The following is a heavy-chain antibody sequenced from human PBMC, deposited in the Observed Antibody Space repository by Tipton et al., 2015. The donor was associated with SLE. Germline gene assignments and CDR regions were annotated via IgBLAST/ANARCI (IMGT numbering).Heavy chain of an antibody. J-gene: IGHJ4*02. CDR1: GGSINSDTYY. D-gene: IGHD6-13*01. Sequence: TLSLTCTVSGGSINSDTYYWGWVRQPPGKRPEWIGSIFYSGSTYYNPSLKSRVTMSVDTSKNQFSLKLSSVTAADTAVYYCARRRGSSWYEDYFDYWGQGTLVTVSS. V-gene: IGHV4-39*07. CDR2: IFYSGST. CDR3: ARRRGSSWYEDYFDY.